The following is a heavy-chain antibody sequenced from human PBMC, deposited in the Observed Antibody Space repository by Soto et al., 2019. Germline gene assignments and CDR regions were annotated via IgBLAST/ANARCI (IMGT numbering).Heavy chain of an antibody. CDR2: ISYDGSNK. Sequence: GGSLRLSCAASGFTFSSYAMHWVRQAPGKGLEWVAVISYDGSNKYYADSVKGRFTISRDNSKNTLYLQMNSLRAEDTAVYYCASSSSGWYVVDYWGQGTLVTVSS. J-gene: IGHJ4*02. CDR1: GFTFSSYA. CDR3: ASSSSGWYVVDY. V-gene: IGHV3-30-3*01. D-gene: IGHD6-19*01.